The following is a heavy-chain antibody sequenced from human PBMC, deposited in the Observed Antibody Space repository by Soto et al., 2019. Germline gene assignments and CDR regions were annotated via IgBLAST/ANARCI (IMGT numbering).Heavy chain of an antibody. V-gene: IGHV3-30-3*01. Sequence: QVQLVESGGGVAQPGRSLRLSCVASGFTFSNSAMHWVRQAPCKGLEWVAVISFNENNKYYADSVKGRFTISRDNSENTLYLQMDSLRTEDTAMYYSARDWPWEMPTITYLFDPWGQGTLVTVSS. D-gene: IGHD5-12*01. J-gene: IGHJ5*02. CDR2: ISFNENNK. CDR1: GFTFSNSA. CDR3: ARDWPWEMPTITYLFDP.